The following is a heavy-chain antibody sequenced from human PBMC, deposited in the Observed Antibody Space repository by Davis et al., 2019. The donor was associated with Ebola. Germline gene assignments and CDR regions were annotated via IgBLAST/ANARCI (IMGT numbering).Heavy chain of an antibody. CDR2: ISSSSSYI. D-gene: IGHD1-26*01. J-gene: IGHJ6*04. CDR3: ARDYGVGGSYSTYYYYYGMDV. V-gene: IGHV3-21*01. CDR1: GFTFSSYS. Sequence: PGGSLRLSCAASGFTFSSYSMNCVRQAPGKGLEWVSSISSSSSYIYYADSVKGRFTISRDNAKNSLYLQMNSLRAEDTAVYYCARDYGVGGSYSTYYYYYGMDVWGKGTTVTVSS.